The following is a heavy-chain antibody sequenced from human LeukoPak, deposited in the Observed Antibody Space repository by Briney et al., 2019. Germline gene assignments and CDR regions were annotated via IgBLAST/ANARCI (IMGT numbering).Heavy chain of an antibody. CDR3: ARHGGYYLFDY. J-gene: IGHJ4*02. CDR2: IYYSGST. Sequence: PSETLSLTCTVSGGSISSSSYYWGWIRQPPGKGLEWIGSIYYSGSTYYNPSLKSRVTISVDTSKNQFSLKLSSVTAADTAVYYCARHGGYYLFDYWGQGTLVTVSS. V-gene: IGHV4-39*01. CDR1: GGSISSSSYY. D-gene: IGHD3-22*01.